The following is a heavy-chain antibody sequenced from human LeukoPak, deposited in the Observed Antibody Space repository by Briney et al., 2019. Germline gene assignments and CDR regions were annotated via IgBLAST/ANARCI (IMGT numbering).Heavy chain of an antibody. CDR1: GFTFNNFE. D-gene: IGHD1-1*01. CDR2: ISGSGGST. V-gene: IGHV3-23*01. CDR3: AKGNWRYFDY. Sequence: GGSLRLSCAASGFTFNNFEMNWVRQAPGKGLEWVSAISGSGGSTYYADSVKGRFTISRDNSKNTLYLQMNSLGADDTAVYYCAKGNWRYFDYWGQGTLVTVSS. J-gene: IGHJ4*02.